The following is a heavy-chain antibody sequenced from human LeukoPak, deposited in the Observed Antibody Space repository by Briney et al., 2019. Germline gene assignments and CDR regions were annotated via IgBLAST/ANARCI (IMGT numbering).Heavy chain of an antibody. CDR3: TKGRGI. D-gene: IGHD3-10*01. CDR1: GGSISSSNW. CDR2: IYHSGST. J-gene: IGHJ4*02. Sequence: PAGTLSLTCAVSGGSISSSNWWCWLRQPAGKGLEWIWKIYHSGSTNYNPSLKSRVTISVDKSKNQFSLKLTSVTAADTAVYYCTKGRGIWGQGTLVTVSS. V-gene: IGHV4-4*02.